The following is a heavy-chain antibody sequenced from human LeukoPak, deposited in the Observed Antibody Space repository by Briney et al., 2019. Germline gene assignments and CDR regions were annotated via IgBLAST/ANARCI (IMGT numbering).Heavy chain of an antibody. CDR2: INPGDSDT. Sequence: GESLKISCKGSGYNFASYWIGWVRQMPGKGLEWMGNINPGDSDTGYSPSFQGQVTMTVDKSINTAYLYWSSLKASDTAMYYCTRYQVPPGRDYFDYWGQGTLVTVSS. J-gene: IGHJ4*02. CDR3: TRYQVPPGRDYFDY. V-gene: IGHV5-51*01. CDR1: GYNFASYW. D-gene: IGHD2-2*01.